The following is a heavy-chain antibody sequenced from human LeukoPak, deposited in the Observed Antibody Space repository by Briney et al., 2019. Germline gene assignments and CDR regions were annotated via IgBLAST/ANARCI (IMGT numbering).Heavy chain of an antibody. CDR2: ISGSGGST. Sequence: GGSLRLSCAASGFTFSSYAMSWVRQAPGKGLEWVSAISGSGGSTYCADSVKGRFTISRDNSKNTLYLQMNSLRAEDTAVYYCAKESSYDFWSGYYHYFDYWGQGTLVTVSS. CDR3: AKESSYDFWSGYYHYFDY. V-gene: IGHV3-23*01. J-gene: IGHJ4*02. D-gene: IGHD3-3*01. CDR1: GFTFSSYA.